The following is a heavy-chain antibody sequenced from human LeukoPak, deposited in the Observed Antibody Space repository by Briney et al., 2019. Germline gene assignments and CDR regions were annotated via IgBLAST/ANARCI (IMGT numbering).Heavy chain of an antibody. J-gene: IGHJ4*02. Sequence: GGSLRLSCAASGFTFSNYVMNWVRQAPGKGLEWVSGISGSGDPTYYADSVKGRFTISRDNSKNTLYLQMNSLRVEDTAAYYCAKVRAPSGWFNSDYWGQGTLVTVSS. CDR2: ISGSGDPT. D-gene: IGHD6-19*01. CDR1: GFTFSNYV. V-gene: IGHV3-23*01. CDR3: AKVRAPSGWFNSDY.